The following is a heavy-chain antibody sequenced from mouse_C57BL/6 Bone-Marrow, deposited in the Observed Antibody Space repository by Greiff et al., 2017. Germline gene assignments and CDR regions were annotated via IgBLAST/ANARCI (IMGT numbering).Heavy chain of an antibody. Sequence: QVQLQQSGAELVKPGASVKISCKASGYAFSSYWMNWVKQRPGKGLEWIGQIYPGDGDTNYNGKFKGKATLTADKSSSTAYMQLSSLTSEVSAVYVCASFCLYYGSSDYWGQGTTLTVSS. V-gene: IGHV1-80*01. CDR2: IYPGDGDT. CDR1: GYAFSSYW. J-gene: IGHJ2*01. CDR3: ASFCLYYGSSDY. D-gene: IGHD1-1*01.